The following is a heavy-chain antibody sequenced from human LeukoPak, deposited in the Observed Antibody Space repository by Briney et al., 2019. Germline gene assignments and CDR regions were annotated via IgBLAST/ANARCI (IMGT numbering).Heavy chain of an antibody. J-gene: IGHJ4*01. V-gene: IGHV3-23*01. D-gene: IGHD3-16*01. Sequence: PGGSLRLSCVGSGFTFNGYAMSWVRQRPGKGPEWVSMISSSGDATDYAESVKDRFSISRDNAKKTLYLQINDPRGDDTAIYYCAKDPRAMGRYFFDDWGQRSLVIVSS. CDR3: AKDPRAMGRYFFDD. CDR1: GFTFNGYA. CDR2: ISSSGDAT.